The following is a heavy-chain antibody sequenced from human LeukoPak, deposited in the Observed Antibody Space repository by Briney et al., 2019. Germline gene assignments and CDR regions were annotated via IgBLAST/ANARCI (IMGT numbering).Heavy chain of an antibody. Sequence: PGGSLRLSCAASGFIFTNYFMSWVRQAPGKGLEWVASIKHDGSEKYYVDSVRGRFTISRDNTKNPLYLQMSSLRAEDTAVYYCATDRGWRTSGYYLYYFEYWGQGTLVTFSS. V-gene: IGHV3-7*01. CDR3: ATDRGWRTSGYYLYYFEY. CDR2: IKHDGSEK. CDR1: GFIFTNYF. J-gene: IGHJ4*02. D-gene: IGHD3-3*01.